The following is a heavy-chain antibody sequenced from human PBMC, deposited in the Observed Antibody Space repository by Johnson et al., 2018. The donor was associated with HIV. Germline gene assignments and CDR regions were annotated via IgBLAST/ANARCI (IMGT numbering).Heavy chain of an antibody. Sequence: VQLVESGGGVVRPGGSLRLSCAASGFTFNDYGMNWVRQAPGKGLEWVSLIYSGGSTYYADSVKGRFTLSRDNSKNTLYLQMNSLRAEDTAVYYCAKDMFRWELLDGDTFDIWGQGTMVTVSS. V-gene: IGHV3-23*03. CDR3: AKDMFRWELLDGDTFDI. CDR2: IYSGGST. J-gene: IGHJ3*02. CDR1: GFTFNDYG. D-gene: IGHD1-26*01.